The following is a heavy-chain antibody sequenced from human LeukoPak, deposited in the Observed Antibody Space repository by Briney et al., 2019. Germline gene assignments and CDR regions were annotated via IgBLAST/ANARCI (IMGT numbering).Heavy chain of an antibody. CDR2: IRSKANSYAT. J-gene: IGHJ5*02. V-gene: IGHV3-73*01. CDR1: GFTFSGSA. D-gene: IGHD3-16*01. Sequence: GGSLRLSCAASGFTFSGSAMHWVRQASGKGLEWVGRIRSKANSYATAYAASVKGRFTISRDDSKSIAYLQMNSLKTEDTAVYYCTRALEDVPGWFDPWGQGTLVTVSS. CDR3: TRALEDVPGWFDP.